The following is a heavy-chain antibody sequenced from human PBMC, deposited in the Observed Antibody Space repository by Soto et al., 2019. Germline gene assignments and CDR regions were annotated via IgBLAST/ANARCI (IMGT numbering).Heavy chain of an antibody. D-gene: IGHD2-21*02. J-gene: IGHJ4*02. V-gene: IGHV3-48*02. CDR1: GFTFSSYS. CDR3: AREGVPNCGGDCYMVWGY. CDR2: ISSSSSTI. Sequence: EVQLVESGGGLVQPGGSLRLSCAASGFTFSSYSMNWVRQALGKGLEWVSYISSSSSTIYYADSVKGRFTISRDNAKNSLYLQMNSLRDEDTAVYYCAREGVPNCGGDCYMVWGYWGQGTLVTVSS.